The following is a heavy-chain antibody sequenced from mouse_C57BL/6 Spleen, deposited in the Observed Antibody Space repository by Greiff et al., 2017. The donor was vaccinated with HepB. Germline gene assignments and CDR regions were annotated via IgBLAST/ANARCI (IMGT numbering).Heavy chain of an antibody. Sequence: QVQLQQSGAELVKPGASVKLSCKASGYTFTSYWMHWVKQRPGQGLEWIGMIHPNSGSTNYNEKFKSKATLTVDKSSSTAYMQLSSLTSEDSAVYYCARSYYYGSSGYAMDYWGQGTSVTVSS. CDR3: ARSYYYGSSGYAMDY. CDR2: IHPNSGST. V-gene: IGHV1-64*01. CDR1: GYTFTSYW. J-gene: IGHJ4*01. D-gene: IGHD1-1*01.